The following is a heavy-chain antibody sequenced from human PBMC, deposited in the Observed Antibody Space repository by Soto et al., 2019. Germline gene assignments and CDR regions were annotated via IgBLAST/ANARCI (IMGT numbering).Heavy chain of an antibody. CDR3: ARGGGGGYGDYVRGLWYFDL. J-gene: IGHJ2*01. CDR1: GGSISSGGYY. Sequence: QVQLQESGPGLVKPSQTLSLTCTVSGGSISSGGYYWSWIRQHPGKGLEWIGYIYYSGSTYYNPSPTSRVTQSVDTPKTPFSLEVGSLAAADTAVYFCARGGGGGYGDYVRGLWYFDLWGRGTLVTVSS. V-gene: IGHV4-31*03. CDR2: IYYSGST. D-gene: IGHD4-17*01.